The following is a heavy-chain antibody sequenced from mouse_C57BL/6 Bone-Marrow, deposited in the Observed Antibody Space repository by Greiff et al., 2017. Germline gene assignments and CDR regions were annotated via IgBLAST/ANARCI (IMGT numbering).Heavy chain of an antibody. J-gene: IGHJ4*01. CDR2: IYPGDGDT. CDR1: GYAFSSSW. V-gene: IGHV1-82*01. D-gene: IGHD1-1*01. CDR3: ARLGSSPYAMDY. Sequence: VQLVESGPELVKPGASVKISCKASGYAFSSSWMNWVKQRPGKGLEWIGRIYPGDGDTNYNGKFKGKATLTADKSSSTAYMQLSSLTSEYSAVYFCARLGSSPYAMDYWGQGTSVTVSS.